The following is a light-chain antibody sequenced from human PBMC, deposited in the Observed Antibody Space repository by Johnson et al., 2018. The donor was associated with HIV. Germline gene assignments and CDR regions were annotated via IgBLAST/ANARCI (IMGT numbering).Light chain of an antibody. J-gene: IGLJ1*01. CDR2: EDY. Sequence: QSVLTQPPSVSAAPGQRVNISCSGHSSNIENYFVSWYQQLPGAAPRLLIYEDYKRPSGIPDRFSGFKYGASATLGITGLQTGDEADYYCGVWDASLSPHYVFGTGTTITVL. CDR3: GVWDASLSPHYV. V-gene: IGLV1-51*02. CDR1: SSNIENYF.